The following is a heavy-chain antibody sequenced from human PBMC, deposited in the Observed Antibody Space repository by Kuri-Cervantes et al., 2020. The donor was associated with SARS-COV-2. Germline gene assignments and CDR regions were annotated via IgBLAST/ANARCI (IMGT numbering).Heavy chain of an antibody. Sequence: GESLKISCRALGFPLTSFPVYWVRQAPGKGLQWLAIISSDGNNHHYIDSVKGRFSLSRDNPMNTVFLQMDSLRMEDTGVYFCARVDRPVIGGRDYGLDVWGQGTAVTVSS. J-gene: IGHJ6*02. CDR2: ISSDGNNH. V-gene: IGHV3-30*10. CDR1: GFPLTSFP. D-gene: IGHD2/OR15-2a*01. CDR3: ARVDRPVIGGRDYGLDV.